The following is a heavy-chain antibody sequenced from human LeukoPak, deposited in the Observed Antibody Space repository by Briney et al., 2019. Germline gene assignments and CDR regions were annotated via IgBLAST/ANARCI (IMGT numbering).Heavy chain of an antibody. D-gene: IGHD6-13*01. CDR2: IRSEAYGGIT. J-gene: IGHJ4*02. CDR3: TSQLQLLTFFDY. V-gene: IGHV3-49*04. CDR1: GFSFGDYS. Sequence: GRSLRLSCTASGFSFGDYSMNWVRQAPGKGLEWVGFIRSEAYGGITQYAASVKGRFTISRDDSKSIAYLQMNSLKTEDTAVYYCTSQLQLLTFFDYWGQGTLVTVSS.